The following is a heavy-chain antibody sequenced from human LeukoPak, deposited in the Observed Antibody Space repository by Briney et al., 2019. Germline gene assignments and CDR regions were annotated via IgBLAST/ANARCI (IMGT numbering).Heavy chain of an antibody. CDR3: AKEGRLTGVSYYFDY. D-gene: IGHD7-27*01. V-gene: IGHV3-33*06. CDR2: IWYDGSNK. J-gene: IGHJ4*02. Sequence: PGGSLRLSCAAYGFTFSSYGMHWVRQAPGKGLEWVAVIWYDGSNKYYADSVKGRFTISRDNSKNTLYLQMNSLRAEDTAVYYCAKEGRLTGVSYYFDYWGQGTLVTVSS. CDR1: GFTFSSYG.